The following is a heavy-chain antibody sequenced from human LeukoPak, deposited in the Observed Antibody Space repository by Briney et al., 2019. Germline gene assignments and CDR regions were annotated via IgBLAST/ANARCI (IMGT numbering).Heavy chain of an antibody. CDR2: ITGMVHST. D-gene: IGHD1-7*01. Sequence: GGSLRLSCVASGFTFTNYAMSWVRQAPGKWLEWVSAITGMVHSTYYADSVKGRFTISRDNSKNTLYLQMNSLRAEHTAVYYCARGGELRWGQGTLVTVSS. J-gene: IGHJ4*02. CDR3: ARGGELR. V-gene: IGHV3-23*01. CDR1: GFTFTNYA.